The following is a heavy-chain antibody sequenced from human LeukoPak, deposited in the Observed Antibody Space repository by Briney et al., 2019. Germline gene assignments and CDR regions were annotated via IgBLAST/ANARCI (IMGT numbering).Heavy chain of an antibody. V-gene: IGHV3-7*03. D-gene: IGHD2-15*01. CDR2: IKQDGSDE. CDR1: GFTLSTYW. Sequence: PGGSLRLSCVASGFTLSTYWMSWVRQAPGKGLEWVANIKQDGSDEYYVDSVKGRFTISRDNAKNSLYLQMNSLRAEDTAVYYCARGVPSGSSRNNWFDPWGQGTLVIVSS. J-gene: IGHJ5*02. CDR3: ARGVPSGSSRNNWFDP.